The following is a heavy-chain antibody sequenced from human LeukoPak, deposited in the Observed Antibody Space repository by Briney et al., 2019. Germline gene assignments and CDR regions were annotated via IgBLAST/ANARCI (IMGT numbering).Heavy chain of an antibody. CDR3: ARRPYSSSSGWFDP. CDR2: IYYSGST. Sequence: SETLSLTCTVSGGSISSHYWSWIRQPPGKGLEWIGYIYYSGSTNYNPSLKSRVTISVDTSKNQFSLKLSSVTAADTAVYYCARRPYSSSSGWFDPWGQGTLVTVS. D-gene: IGHD6-6*01. J-gene: IGHJ5*02. CDR1: GGSISSHY. V-gene: IGHV4-59*11.